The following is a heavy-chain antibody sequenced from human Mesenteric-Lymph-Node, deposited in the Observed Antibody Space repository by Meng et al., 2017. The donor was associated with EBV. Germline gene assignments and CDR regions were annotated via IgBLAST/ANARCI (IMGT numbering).Heavy chain of an antibody. J-gene: IGHJ4*02. D-gene: IGHD2-2*01. CDR3: AREVSTSSSDY. Sequence: QFHLVPSWAEENEPGASFIVSCKASGSPFTSHWIHWMRQAPGQGLEWMGTLNPTGGSTIYAQKFQGRVIMTRDTSTRTVYMELSSLRSEDTAVYYCAREVSTSSSDYWGQGTLVTVSS. CDR1: GSPFTSHW. CDR2: LNPTGGST. V-gene: IGHV1-46*01.